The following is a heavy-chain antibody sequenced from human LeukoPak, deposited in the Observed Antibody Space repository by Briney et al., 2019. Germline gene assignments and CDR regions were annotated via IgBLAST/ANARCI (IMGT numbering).Heavy chain of an antibody. D-gene: IGHD5-24*01. J-gene: IGHJ3*02. CDR2: INPNSGGT. CDR3: ARKSRDGYSDAFDI. CDR1: GYTFTGYY. V-gene: IGHV1-2*02. Sequence: SVKVSCKASGYTFTGYYMHWVRQAPGQGLEWMGWINPNSGGTNYAQKFQGRGTMTRDKSISTAYMELSRLRSDDTAVYYCARKSRDGYSDAFDIWGQGTMVTVSS.